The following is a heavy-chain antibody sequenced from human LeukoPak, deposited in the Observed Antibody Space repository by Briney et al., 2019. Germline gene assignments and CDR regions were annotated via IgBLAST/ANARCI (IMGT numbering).Heavy chain of an antibody. CDR1: GGSISSSSYY. V-gene: IGHV4-39*07. D-gene: IGHD6-6*01. CDR3: AREGYSSSSVSSY. J-gene: IGHJ4*02. CDR2: IYYSGST. Sequence: SETLSLTCTVSGGSISSSSYYWGWIRQPPGKGLEWIGSIYYSGSTYYNPSLKSRVTISVDTSKNQFSLKLSSVTAADTAVYYCAREGYSSSSVSSYWGQGTLVTVSS.